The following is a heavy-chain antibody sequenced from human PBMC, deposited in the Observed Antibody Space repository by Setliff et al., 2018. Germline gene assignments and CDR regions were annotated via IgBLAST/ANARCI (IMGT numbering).Heavy chain of an antibody. J-gene: IGHJ6*03. CDR1: GFTFDSYP. D-gene: IGHD3-10*01. CDR2: ISYDATKR. Sequence: LRLSCVASGFTFDSYPIHWVRQAPGTGLEWVAVISYDATKRDYVDSVKGRFTVSRDNSRNTVYLQMNSLRAEDTAVYYCARDFQLVLPYHVDCAMDVWGKGTTVTVS. V-gene: IGHV3-30*16. CDR3: ARDFQLVLPYHVDCAMDV.